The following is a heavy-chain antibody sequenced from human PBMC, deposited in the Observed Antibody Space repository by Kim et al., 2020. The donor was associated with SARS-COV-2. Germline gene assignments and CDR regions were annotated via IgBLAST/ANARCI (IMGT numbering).Heavy chain of an antibody. D-gene: IGHD1-26*01. CDR1: GFTFSSYA. V-gene: IGHV3-23*01. CDR3: AKAGPPYSGNLYYFDY. Sequence: GGSLRLSCAASGFTFSSYAMSWVRQAPGKGLEWVSAISGSGGSTYYADSVKGRFTISRDNSKNTLYLQMNSLRAEDTAVYYCAKAGPPYSGNLYYFDYWGQGTLVTVSS. J-gene: IGHJ4*02. CDR2: ISGSGGST.